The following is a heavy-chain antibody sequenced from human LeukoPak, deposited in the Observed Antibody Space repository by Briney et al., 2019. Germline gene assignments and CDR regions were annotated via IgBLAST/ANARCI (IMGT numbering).Heavy chain of an antibody. CDR2: IYSGGST. V-gene: IGHV3-66*01. J-gene: IGHJ4*02. Sequence: GGSLRLSCAASGFTVSNNYMTWGRQAPGKGLEWVSLIYSGGSTYYADSVKGRFTISRDNSKNTVYLQMNSLRAEDTAGYYCARNIPVTRWGYWGQGTLVTVSS. D-gene: IGHD2-21*01. CDR1: GFTVSNNY. CDR3: ARNIPVTRWGY.